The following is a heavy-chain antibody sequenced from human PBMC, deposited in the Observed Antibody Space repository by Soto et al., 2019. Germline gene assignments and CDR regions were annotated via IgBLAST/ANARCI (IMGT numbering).Heavy chain of an antibody. CDR2: ISFDGSTA. D-gene: IGHD3-16*01. J-gene: IGHJ6*02. Sequence: VQLVESGGGVVQPGRSLRLSCAASGFTFTNYGMHWVRQAPGKGLEWVAVISFDGSTAYYADSVKGRFTVSRDNSKSTLYLQMNSLRPEDTAVYYCANDGGADTVIHYYYGVDVWGQGTTVTVSS. V-gene: IGHV3-30*18. CDR3: ANDGGADTVIHYYYGVDV. CDR1: GFTFTNYG.